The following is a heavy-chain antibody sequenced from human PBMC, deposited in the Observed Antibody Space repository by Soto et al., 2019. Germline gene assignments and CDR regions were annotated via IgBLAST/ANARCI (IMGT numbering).Heavy chain of an antibody. Sequence: GGSLRLSCAGSGFTFSTSQMNWVRQAPGKGLEWLSYISSSGSSRYYADSVKGRFTIARDNAKKSLYLQMNSLRVEDTAVYYCAREGSSDAYDIWGQGTKVTVSS. J-gene: IGHJ3*02. V-gene: IGHV3-48*03. D-gene: IGHD3-10*01. CDR1: GFTFSTSQ. CDR3: AREGSSDAYDI. CDR2: ISSSGSSR.